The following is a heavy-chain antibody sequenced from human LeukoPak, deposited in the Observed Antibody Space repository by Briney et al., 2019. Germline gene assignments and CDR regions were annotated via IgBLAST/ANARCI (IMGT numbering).Heavy chain of an antibody. V-gene: IGHV1-69*13. D-gene: IGHD1-26*01. J-gene: IGHJ4*02. CDR3: ARVSLRELLGFDY. CDR2: IIPIFGTA. Sequence: SVKVSCKASGGAFSSYAISWVRQAPGQGLEWMGGIIPIFGTANYAQKFQGRVTITADESTSTAYMELSSLRSEDTAVYYCARVSLRELLGFDYWGQGTLVTVSS. CDR1: GGAFSSYA.